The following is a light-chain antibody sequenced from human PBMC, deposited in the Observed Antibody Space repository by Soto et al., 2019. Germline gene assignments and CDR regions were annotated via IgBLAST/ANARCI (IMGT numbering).Light chain of an antibody. CDR2: KAS. CDR1: QSIDSW. CDR3: QHYKSYPWT. V-gene: IGKV1-5*03. J-gene: IGKJ1*01. Sequence: DIQMTQSPSTMSASVGVRVTITCRASQSIDSWLAWYQQKPGKAPKFLMYKASNLESGVPSRFSGSGSETEFTLTISSLQPDDFATYYCQHYKSYPWTFGQGTKVEFK.